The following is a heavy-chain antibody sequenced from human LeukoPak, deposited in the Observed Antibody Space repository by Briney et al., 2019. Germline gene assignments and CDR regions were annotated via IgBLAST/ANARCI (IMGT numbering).Heavy chain of an antibody. D-gene: IGHD3-10*01. J-gene: IGHJ4*02. CDR1: GFTFSSYW. CDR2: INKDGSST. CDR3: ARDWAGGPHDY. Sequence: GGSLRLSCAASGFTFSSYWMHWVRQAPGKGLVWVSRINKDGSSTSYADSVKGRFTISRDNAKNTLYLQMNSLRAEDTAVYYCARDWAGGPHDYWGQGTLVTVSS. V-gene: IGHV3-74*01.